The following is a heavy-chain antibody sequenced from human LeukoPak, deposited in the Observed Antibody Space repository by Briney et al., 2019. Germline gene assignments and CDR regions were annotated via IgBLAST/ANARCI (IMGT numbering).Heavy chain of an antibody. D-gene: IGHD3-22*01. CDR1: GDSVSSDSYY. J-gene: IGHJ4*02. CDR2: IDYSGST. CDR3: ARDRRGYYDSSGYFDY. V-gene: IGHV4-61*01. Sequence: SETLSLTCTVSGDSVSSDSYYWSWIRQPPGKGLEWIAYIDYSGSTKYNPSLKSRVTITLDTSKNQFSLKLRSVTAADTAVYYCARDRRGYYDSSGYFDYWGQGTLVTVSS.